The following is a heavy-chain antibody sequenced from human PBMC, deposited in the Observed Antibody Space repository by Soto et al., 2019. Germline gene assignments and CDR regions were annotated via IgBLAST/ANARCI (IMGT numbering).Heavy chain of an antibody. CDR2: IIPIFGTA. CDR3: AGALRYFDWLAPNYYYGMDV. J-gene: IGHJ6*02. V-gene: IGHV1-69*13. Sequence: SVKVSCKASGGTFSSYAISWVRQAPGQGLEWMGGIIPIFGTANYAQKFQGRVTITADESTSTAYMELNSLRSEDTAVYYCAGALRYFDWLAPNYYYGMDVWGQGTTVTVSS. CDR1: GGTFSSYA. D-gene: IGHD3-9*01.